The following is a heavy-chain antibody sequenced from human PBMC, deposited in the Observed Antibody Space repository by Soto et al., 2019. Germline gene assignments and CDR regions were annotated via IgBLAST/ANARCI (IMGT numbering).Heavy chain of an antibody. V-gene: IGHV3-9*01. CDR3: AKDIRLSGSSWFDY. J-gene: IGHJ4*02. CDR2: ISWNSGSI. CDR1: GFTFDDYA. Sequence: EVQLVESGGGLVQPGRSLRLSCAASGFTFDDYAMHWVRQAPGKGLEWVSGISWNSGSIGYADSVKGRFTISRDNAKNALYLQKNSLRAEDTALYYCAKDIRLSGSSWFDYWGQGTLVTVSS. D-gene: IGHD6-13*01.